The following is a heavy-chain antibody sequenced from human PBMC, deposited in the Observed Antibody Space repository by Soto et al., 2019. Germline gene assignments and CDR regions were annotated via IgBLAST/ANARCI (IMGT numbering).Heavy chain of an antibody. CDR3: GGAGAKREDY. CDR1: GDSINNTDYY. J-gene: IGHJ4*02. D-gene: IGHD2-2*01. Sequence: QLQLQESGPGLVKPAETLSLTCTLSGDSINNTDYYWGWIRQPPGKGLEWIGSIFYSGSTYYSPSLKSRVTVSVDTTKNQFSLRLSSVTASDTAMYFCGGAGAKREDYWGQGVLVTVSS. V-gene: IGHV4-39*01. CDR2: IFYSGST.